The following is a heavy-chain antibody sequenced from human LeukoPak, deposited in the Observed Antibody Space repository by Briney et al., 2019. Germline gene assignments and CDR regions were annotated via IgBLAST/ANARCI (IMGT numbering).Heavy chain of an antibody. CDR3: ARFGDYDILTGYYKGIDY. V-gene: IGHV3-30-3*01. D-gene: IGHD3-9*01. J-gene: IGHJ4*02. CDR2: ISYDGSNK. CDR1: GFTFSSYA. Sequence: GGSLRLSCAASGFTFSSYATHWVRQAPGKGLEWVAVISYDGSNKYYADSVKGRFTISRDNSKNTLYLQMNSLRAEDTAVYYCARFGDYDILTGYYKGIDYWGQGTLVTVSS.